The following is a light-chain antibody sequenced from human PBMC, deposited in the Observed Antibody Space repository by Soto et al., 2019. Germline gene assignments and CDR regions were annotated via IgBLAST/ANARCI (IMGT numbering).Light chain of an antibody. Sequence: IVLPQSPATLSVSPWARVTLSCRASQSVGTTLNWYQQRPGQAPRLLIYDTSIRATGIPARFSGSGSGTEFTLTIASLQSEDFGVYYCQRFNRWPLSFGGGTKVDIK. CDR2: DTS. V-gene: IGKV3-15*01. J-gene: IGKJ4*01. CDR3: QRFNRWPLS. CDR1: QSVGTT.